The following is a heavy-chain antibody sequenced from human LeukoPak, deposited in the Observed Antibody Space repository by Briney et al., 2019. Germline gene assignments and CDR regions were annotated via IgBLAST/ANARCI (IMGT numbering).Heavy chain of an antibody. J-gene: IGHJ5*02. D-gene: IGHD2-2*01. CDR2: INRDGSGN. Sequence: GGSLRLSCTASGFTFSDYWMAWVRQAPGKGLVWVANINRDGSGNHYVDSVKGRFTISRDNSKNTLYLQMNSLRAEDTAVYYCAKDRPAADNNWFDPWGQGTLVTVSS. V-gene: IGHV3-7*01. CDR3: AKDRPAADNNWFDP. CDR1: GFTFSDYW.